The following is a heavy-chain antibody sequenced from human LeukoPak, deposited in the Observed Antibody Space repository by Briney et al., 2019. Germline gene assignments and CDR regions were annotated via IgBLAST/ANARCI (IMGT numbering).Heavy chain of an antibody. D-gene: IGHD2-2*01. V-gene: IGHV1-3*01. CDR2: INAGNGNR. CDR1: GYSFTDYP. Sequence: ASVKVSCEASGYSFTDYPIYWVRQAPGQRLEWMVCINAGNGNRKYTQKFEGRITISFDTSATTDYMDLSRLGREYTAVYFCARDPAGPRLFFKEKCYFDYWGQRTLVTVSS. J-gene: IGHJ4*02. CDR3: ARDPAGPRLFFKEKCYFDY.